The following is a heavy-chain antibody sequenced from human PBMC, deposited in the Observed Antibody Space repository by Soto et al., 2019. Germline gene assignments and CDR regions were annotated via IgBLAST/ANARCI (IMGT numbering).Heavy chain of an antibody. CDR1: GYSFTSYW. CDR2: IYPGDSDT. D-gene: IGHD5-12*01. CDR3: ARRIRGYSGYEDYYYYYMNV. V-gene: IGHV5-51*01. Sequence: PGESLKISCQGSGYSFTSYWIGWVRQMPGKGLEWMGIIYPGDSDTRYSPSFQGQVTISADKSISTAYLQWSSLKASDTAMYYCARRIRGYSGYEDYYYYYMNVWGKGTTVTVSS. J-gene: IGHJ6*03.